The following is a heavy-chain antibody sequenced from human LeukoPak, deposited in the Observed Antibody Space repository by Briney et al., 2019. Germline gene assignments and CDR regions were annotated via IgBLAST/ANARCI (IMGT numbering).Heavy chain of an antibody. CDR3: ARRAGAYSHPYDY. CDR2: ISSSGSTI. J-gene: IGHJ4*02. D-gene: IGHD4/OR15-4a*01. Sequence: PGGSLRLSCAASGFTFSDYYMSWIRQAPGKELEWVSYISSSGSTIYYADSVKGRFTISTDNAKNSLYLQMNSLRAEDTAVYYCARRAGAYSHPYDYWGQGTLVTVSS. V-gene: IGHV3-11*01. CDR1: GFTFSDYY.